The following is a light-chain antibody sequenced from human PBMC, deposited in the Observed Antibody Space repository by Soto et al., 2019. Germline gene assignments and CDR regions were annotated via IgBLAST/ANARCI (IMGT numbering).Light chain of an antibody. CDR1: QSVSSN. Sequence: EMVMTQSPATLSVSPGERATLSCRASQSVSSNLAWYQQKPGQVPRLLIYGASTRATGVPARFSGSGSGTDYTLTISSLQPEDFAVYYCQQYNNWPRTFGQGTRLEI. J-gene: IGKJ5*01. V-gene: IGKV3-15*01. CDR3: QQYNNWPRT. CDR2: GAS.